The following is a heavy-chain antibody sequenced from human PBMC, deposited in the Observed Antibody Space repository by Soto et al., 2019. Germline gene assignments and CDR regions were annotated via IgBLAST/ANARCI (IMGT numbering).Heavy chain of an antibody. CDR1: GYTFTSYG. D-gene: IGHD6-19*01. V-gene: IGHV1-18*01. CDR2: ISAYNGNT. Sequence: QVQLVQSGAEVKKPGASVKVSCKASGYTFTSYGISWVRQAPGQGLEWRGWISAYNGNTNYAQKLQGRVTMTTDTATSTAYMELRSLRSDDTAVYYCARFAVAVAGTHHGTDMDVWGQGTTVTVSS. J-gene: IGHJ6*02. CDR3: ARFAVAVAGTHHGTDMDV.